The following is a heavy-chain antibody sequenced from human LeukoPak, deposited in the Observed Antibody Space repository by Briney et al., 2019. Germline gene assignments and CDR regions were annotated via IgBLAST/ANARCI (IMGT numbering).Heavy chain of an antibody. V-gene: IGHV3-74*01. CDR3: ARVGSYCSSTSCYEVGGYYYYGMDV. CDR1: GFTFSSDW. Sequence: PGGSLRLSCASSGFTFSSDWMYWVRQAPGRGPVWVSGIKPDGTYTHYADSVKGRFTISRDNSKNTLYLQMNSLRAEDTAVYYCARVGSYCSSTSCYEVGGYYYYGMDVWGQGTTVTVSS. D-gene: IGHD2-2*01. J-gene: IGHJ6*02. CDR2: IKPDGTYT.